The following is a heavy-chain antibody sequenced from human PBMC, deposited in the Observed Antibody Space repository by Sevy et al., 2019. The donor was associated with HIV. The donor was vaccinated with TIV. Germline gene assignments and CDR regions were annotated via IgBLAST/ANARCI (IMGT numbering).Heavy chain of an antibody. CDR2: LSFGCGEI. CDR3: AREGCTKPHDY. D-gene: IGHD2-8*01. Sequence: GGSLRLSCAASGFTFSKYSMSWVRRPPGKGLEWVSTLSFGCGEINYADSVKGRFPISRDNSKSSVYLQMNNLRPEDTAVYYCAREGCTKPHDYWGQGTLVTVSS. CDR1: GFTFSKYS. V-gene: IGHV3-23*01. J-gene: IGHJ4*02.